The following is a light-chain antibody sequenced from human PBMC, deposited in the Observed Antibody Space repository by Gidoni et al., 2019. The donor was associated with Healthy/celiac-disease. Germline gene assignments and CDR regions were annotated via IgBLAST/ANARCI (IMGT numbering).Light chain of an antibody. Sequence: EIVLTQSPATLSLSPGERATRSCRASQSVGSYLAWYQQKPGQAPRLLIYDASNRATGIPARFSGSGSGTDFTLSISSLEPEDFAVYYCQQRSNRPPVTFGGXTKVEIK. CDR1: QSVGSY. CDR3: QQRSNRPPVT. J-gene: IGKJ4*01. CDR2: DAS. V-gene: IGKV3-11*01.